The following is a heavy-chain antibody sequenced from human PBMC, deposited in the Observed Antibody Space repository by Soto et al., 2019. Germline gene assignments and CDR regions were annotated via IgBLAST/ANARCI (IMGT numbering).Heavy chain of an antibody. CDR3: ASGYDFWSGGAYMDV. Sequence: QVQLVQSGAEVKKPGASVKDSCKASGYTFTSYAMHWVRQAPGQRLEWMGWINAGNGNAKYSQKFQGRVTITRDTSASTAYMELSSLRSEDTAVYYCASGYDFWSGGAYMDVWGKGTTVTVSS. CDR2: INAGNGNA. J-gene: IGHJ6*03. CDR1: GYTFTSYA. D-gene: IGHD3-3*01. V-gene: IGHV1-3*01.